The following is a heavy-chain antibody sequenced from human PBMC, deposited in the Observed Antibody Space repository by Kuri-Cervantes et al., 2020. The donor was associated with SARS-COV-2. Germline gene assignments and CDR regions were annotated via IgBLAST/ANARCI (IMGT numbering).Heavy chain of an antibody. J-gene: IGHJ4*02. D-gene: IGHD6-13*01. CDR2: IYHSGST. CDR1: GGSISSGGYS. Sequence: SETLSLTCAVSGGSISSGGYSWSWIRQPPGKGLEWIGYIYHSGSTYYNPSLKGRVTISVDRSKNQFSLKLSSVTAADTAVYYCARGQYSSSWYSNLDYWGQGTLVTVSS. CDR3: ARGQYSSSWYSNLDY. V-gene: IGHV4-30-2*01.